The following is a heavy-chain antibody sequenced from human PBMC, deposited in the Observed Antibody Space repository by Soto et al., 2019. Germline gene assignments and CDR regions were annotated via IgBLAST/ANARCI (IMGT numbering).Heavy chain of an antibody. D-gene: IGHD3-22*01. CDR3: ASSWSHSSGYVHSGDAFDI. CDR1: GGTFSSYA. V-gene: IGHV1-69*13. CDR2: IIPIFGTA. J-gene: IGHJ3*02. Sequence: SVKVSCKASGGTFSSYAISWVRQAPGQGLEWMGGIIPIFGTANYAQKFQGRVTITADESTSTAYMELSSLRSEDTAVYYCASSWSHSSGYVHSGDAFDIWGQGTMVTVSS.